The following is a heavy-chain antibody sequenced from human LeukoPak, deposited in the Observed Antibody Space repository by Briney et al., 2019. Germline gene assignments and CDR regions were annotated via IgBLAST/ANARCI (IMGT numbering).Heavy chain of an antibody. D-gene: IGHD3-3*01. Sequence: PGGSLRLSCAASGFTFTMFSMNWLRQAPGKGLEWIAFIRGRSDTTYYADSVKGRFTISRDNSKNTLYLQMNSLRAEDTAVYYCAKGQRITIFGVPKGGFDYWGQGTLVTVSS. CDR2: IRGRSDTT. CDR1: GFTFTMFS. CDR3: AKGQRITIFGVPKGGFDY. V-gene: IGHV3-23*01. J-gene: IGHJ4*02.